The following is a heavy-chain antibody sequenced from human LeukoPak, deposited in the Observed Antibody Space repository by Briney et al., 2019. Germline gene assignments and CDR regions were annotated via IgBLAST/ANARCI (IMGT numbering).Heavy chain of an antibody. CDR3: ARDIAHSNYYDYYYMDV. CDR2: IYTSGST. V-gene: IGHV4-4*07. CDR1: GGSISSYY. Sequence: SETLSLTCTVSGGSISSYYWSWIREPAGKGVEWIGRIYTSGSTNYNPSLKSRVTMSVDTSKNQFSLKLSSVTAADTAVYYCARDIAHSNYYDYYYMDVWGKGTTVTVSS. D-gene: IGHD4-11*01. J-gene: IGHJ6*03.